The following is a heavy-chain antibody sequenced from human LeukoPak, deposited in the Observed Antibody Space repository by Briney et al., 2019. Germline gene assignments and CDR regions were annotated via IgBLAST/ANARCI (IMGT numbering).Heavy chain of an antibody. D-gene: IGHD6-19*01. Sequence: ASVKVSCKASGYTFTSYYMHWVRQAPGPGLEWMGIINPSGGSTSYAQKFQGRVTMTRDTSTSTVYMELSSLRSEDTAVYYCARDLGQWLAAYYFDYWGQGTLVTVSS. CDR1: GYTFTSYY. CDR3: ARDLGQWLAAYYFDY. CDR2: INPSGGST. J-gene: IGHJ4*02. V-gene: IGHV1-46*01.